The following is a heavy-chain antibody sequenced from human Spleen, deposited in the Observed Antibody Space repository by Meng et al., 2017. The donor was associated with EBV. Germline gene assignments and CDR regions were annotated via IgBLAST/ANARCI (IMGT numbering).Heavy chain of an antibody. Sequence: QVQLVESGGGLVKPGGSLRLSCAASGFSFSDDYMSWIRQAPGKGLEWVSFISSSGGTKFYADSVKGRFTISRDNAMTSVFLQMNSLSAEDTGVYYCARGAYNWNDLAHWGQGALVTVSS. CDR2: ISSSGGTK. D-gene: IGHD1-1*01. J-gene: IGHJ4*02. CDR1: GFSFSDDY. CDR3: ARGAYNWNDLAH. V-gene: IGHV3-11*01.